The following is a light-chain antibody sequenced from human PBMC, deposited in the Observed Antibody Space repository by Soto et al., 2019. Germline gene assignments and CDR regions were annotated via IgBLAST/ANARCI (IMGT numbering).Light chain of an antibody. CDR2: DAS. CDR3: QQFNNYPIT. Sequence: FQLPQAPSSLSAHVGDRVNITCRASQGISSALAWYQQKPGKAPKLMIYDASSLERGVPSRFSGSVYGKDFTLTISSLQPEDFATYYCQQFNNYPITFGQGTRLEIK. CDR1: QGISSA. J-gene: IGKJ5*01. V-gene: IGKV1D-13*01.